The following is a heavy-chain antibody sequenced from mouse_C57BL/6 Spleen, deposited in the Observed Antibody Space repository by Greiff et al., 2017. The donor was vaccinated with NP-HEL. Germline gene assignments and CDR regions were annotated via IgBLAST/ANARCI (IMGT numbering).Heavy chain of an antibody. Sequence: VMLVESGPGLVQPSQSLSITCTVSGFSLTSYGVHWVRQSPGKGLEWLGVIWRGGSTDYNAAFMSRLSITKDNSKSQVFFKMNSLQADDTAIYYCAKAETTVVYYYAMDYWGQGTSVTVSS. CDR1: GFSLTSYG. CDR2: IWRGGST. CDR3: AKAETTVVYYYAMDY. J-gene: IGHJ4*01. D-gene: IGHD1-1*01. V-gene: IGHV2-5*01.